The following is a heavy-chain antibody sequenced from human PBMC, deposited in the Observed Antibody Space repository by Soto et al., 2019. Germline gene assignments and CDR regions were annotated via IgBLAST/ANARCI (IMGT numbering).Heavy chain of an antibody. CDR1: EFTFTHYW. CDR3: VSGKVAAGCDD. V-gene: IGHV3-74*01. CDR2: ISSDGTTT. Sequence: GGSLRPSCVASEFTFTHYWMHWVRQAPGKGLVWVSRISSDGTTTNYADSVKGRFTISRDNAKNTLYLQLTSLRVEDRAIYYSVSGKVAAGCDDCGQRALVTV. J-gene: IGHJ4*02. D-gene: IGHD6-13*01.